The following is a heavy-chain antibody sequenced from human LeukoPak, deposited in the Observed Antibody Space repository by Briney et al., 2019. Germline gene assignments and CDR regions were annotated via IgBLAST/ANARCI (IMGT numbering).Heavy chain of an antibody. D-gene: IGHD2-21*02. Sequence: GESLRISCKGSGYSFTSYWISWVRQMPGKGLEWMGRIDPSDSYTNYSPSLQGHVTISADKSISTAYLKWSSLKASDTAMYYCARLRAYCGGDCSPQAFDIWGQGTMVTVSS. CDR3: ARLRAYCGGDCSPQAFDI. CDR1: GYSFTSYW. J-gene: IGHJ3*02. CDR2: IDPSDSYT. V-gene: IGHV5-10-1*01.